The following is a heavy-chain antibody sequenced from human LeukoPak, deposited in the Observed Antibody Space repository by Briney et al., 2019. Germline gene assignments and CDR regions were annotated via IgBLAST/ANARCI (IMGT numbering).Heavy chain of an antibody. Sequence: SETLSLTCTVSGGSISSSSYYWGWIRQPPGKGLEWIGSIYYSGSTYYNPSLKSRVTISVDTSKNQFSLKLSSVTAADTAVYYCARQTHSSSWYGGAFDIWGQGTMVTVSS. D-gene: IGHD6-13*01. CDR2: IYYSGST. J-gene: IGHJ3*02. CDR1: GGSISSSSYY. V-gene: IGHV4-39*01. CDR3: ARQTHSSSWYGGAFDI.